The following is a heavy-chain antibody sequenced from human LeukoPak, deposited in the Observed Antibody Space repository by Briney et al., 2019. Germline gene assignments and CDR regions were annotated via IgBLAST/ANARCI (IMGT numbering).Heavy chain of an antibody. J-gene: IGHJ4*02. D-gene: IGHD4-17*01. CDR3: ARSTSVTPYS. CDR2: IFSDGST. CDR1: GFSISNSY. Sequence: GGSLRLSCAASGFSISNSYMSWVRQSLGKGLEWVSVIFSDGSTYYADSVKGRFTVSRDYSKNTLYLHMNSLRAEDTAVYYCARSTSVTPYSWGQGTLVTVSS. V-gene: IGHV3-53*01.